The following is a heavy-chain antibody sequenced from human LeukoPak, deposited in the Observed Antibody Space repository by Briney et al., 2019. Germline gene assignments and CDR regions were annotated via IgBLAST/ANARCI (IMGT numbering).Heavy chain of an antibody. CDR1: GYTFTSYG. CDR3: ATGYGDYVRYYFDY. J-gene: IGHJ4*02. V-gene: IGHV1-69*13. Sequence: GASVKVSCKASGYTFTSYGINWVRQAPGQGLEWMGGIIPIFGTANYAQKFQGRVTITADESTSTAYMELSSLRSEDTAVYYCATGYGDYVRYYFDYWGQGTLVTVSS. D-gene: IGHD4-17*01. CDR2: IIPIFGTA.